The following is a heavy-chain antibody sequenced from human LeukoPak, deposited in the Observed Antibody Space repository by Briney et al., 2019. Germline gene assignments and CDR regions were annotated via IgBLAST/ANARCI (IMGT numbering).Heavy chain of an antibody. D-gene: IGHD5-18*01. J-gene: IGHJ3*02. CDR1: GFAFSSYS. Sequence: GSLRLSCAGSGFAFSSYSMNWVRQAPGKGLEWVSSISSSSTYIYHADSVKGRFTISRDNAKNSLFLQMNSLRAEDTAVYYCARPRIQLWLHNGCDAFDIWGQGTMVTVSS. V-gene: IGHV3-21*01. CDR2: ISSSSTYI. CDR3: ARPRIQLWLHNGCDAFDI.